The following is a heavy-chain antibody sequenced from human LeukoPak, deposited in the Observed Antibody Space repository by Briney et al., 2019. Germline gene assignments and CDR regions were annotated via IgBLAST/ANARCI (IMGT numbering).Heavy chain of an antibody. CDR2: ISGSGGST. D-gene: IGHD4-23*01. V-gene: IGHV3-23*01. J-gene: IGHJ4*02. Sequence: GGSLRLSCAASGFTFSSYAMSWVRQAPGKGLEWGSAISGSGGSTYYADSVKGRFTISRDNSKNTLYLQMNSLRAEDTAVYYCAKLLRWYLTYFDYWGQGTLVTVSS. CDR3: AKLLRWYLTYFDY. CDR1: GFTFSSYA.